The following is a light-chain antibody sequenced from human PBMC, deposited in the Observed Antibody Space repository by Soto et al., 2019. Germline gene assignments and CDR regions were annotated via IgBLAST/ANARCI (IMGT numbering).Light chain of an antibody. CDR1: TFDIGKNY. CDR2: DTE. V-gene: IGLV1-51*01. Sequence: QSVLTQPPSVSAAPGQKVIISCSGSTFDIGKNYVSWYQHLPGTAPKLIIYDTEKRIAGVPDRFSASKSGTSATLAISGLQTGDEANYFCGTWDRSLTYYRFGTGTKVTVL. CDR3: GTWDRSLTYYR. J-gene: IGLJ1*01.